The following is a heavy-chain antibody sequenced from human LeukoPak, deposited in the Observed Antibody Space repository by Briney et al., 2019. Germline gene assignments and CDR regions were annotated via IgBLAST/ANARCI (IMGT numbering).Heavy chain of an antibody. D-gene: IGHD1-26*01. CDR2: INTDGGFT. CDR3: AREAKVGGALQY. J-gene: IGHJ4*02. Sequence: GRSLRLSCAASGFIFSDYWMHWVRQAPGKGLVWVSRINTDGGFTRYADSVQGRFIISRDTAKNTLFLQMNSLRAEDTAVYYCAREAKVGGALQYWGQGILVTVSS. V-gene: IGHV3-74*01. CDR1: GFIFSDYW.